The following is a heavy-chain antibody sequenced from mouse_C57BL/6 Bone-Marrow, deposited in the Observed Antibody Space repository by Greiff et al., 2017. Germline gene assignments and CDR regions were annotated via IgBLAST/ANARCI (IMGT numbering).Heavy chain of an antibody. CDR1: GYTFTSYW. V-gene: IGHV1-59*01. D-gene: IGHD3-2*02. CDR2: IDPSDSYT. J-gene: IGHJ3*01. CDR3: ARGSAAQASFAY. Sequence: QVQLQQPGAELVRPGTSVKLSCKASGYTFTSYWMHWVKQRPGQGLEWIGVIDPSDSYTNYNQKFKGKATLTVDTSSSTAYMQLSSLTSEDSAVYYCARGSAAQASFAYWGQGTLVTVSA.